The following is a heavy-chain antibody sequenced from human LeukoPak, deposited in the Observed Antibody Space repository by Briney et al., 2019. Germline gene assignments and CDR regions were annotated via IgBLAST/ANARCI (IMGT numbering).Heavy chain of an antibody. Sequence: GRSLRLSCAASGFTISSYGMHWVRRAPGKGLEWVAVIWYDGSNKYYADSVKGRFTISRDNSENTLYLQMNSLRAEDTAVYYCARAESFDYWGQGTLVTVSS. CDR1: GFTISSYG. CDR2: IWYDGSNK. CDR3: ARAESFDY. J-gene: IGHJ4*02. V-gene: IGHV3-33*01.